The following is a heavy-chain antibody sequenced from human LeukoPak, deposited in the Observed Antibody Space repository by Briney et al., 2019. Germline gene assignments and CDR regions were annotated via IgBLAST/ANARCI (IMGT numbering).Heavy chain of an antibody. CDR3: ARQGRIVVVTTTHDAFDI. Sequence: GESLKISCKGSGYSFTTYWITWVRQMPGKGLEWMGRIDPSDSYTNYSPSFQGHFTISADKSISTAYLQWSSLKAPDTAMYYCARQGRIVVVTTTHDAFDIWGQGTMVTVSS. CDR2: IDPSDSYT. J-gene: IGHJ3*02. D-gene: IGHD2-21*02. CDR1: GYSFTTYW. V-gene: IGHV5-10-1*01.